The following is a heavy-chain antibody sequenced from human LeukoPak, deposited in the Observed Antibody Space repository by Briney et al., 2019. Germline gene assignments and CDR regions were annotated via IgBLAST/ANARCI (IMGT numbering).Heavy chain of an antibody. CDR1: AFTLSDYF. CDR2: ISSSGSTT. V-gene: IGHV3-11*01. J-gene: IGHJ6*02. CDR3: ARVNPYYYGMDV. Sequence: GGSLRLSCAASAFTLSDYFMSWIRRPPGKGLEWVSYISSSGSTTYYADSVKGRFTIYRDNAKNSLYLQMNSLRAEDTAVYYCARVNPYYYGMDVWGQGTTVTVSS.